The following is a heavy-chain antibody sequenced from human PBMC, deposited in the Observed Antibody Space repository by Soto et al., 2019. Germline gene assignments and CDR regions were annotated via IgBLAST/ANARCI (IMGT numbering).Heavy chain of an antibody. Sequence: QLQLQESGSGLVKPSQTLSLTCAVSGGSISSGGSSWSWIRQPPGKGLEWIGYIYHSGSTYYNPSLKSRVTISVVRAKNQYSLKLIYVTAAATAVYYCARAGDSSGPVALGYWGQGTLVTVSS. D-gene: IGHD6-19*01. J-gene: IGHJ4*02. CDR1: GGSISSGGSS. CDR3: ARAGDSSGPVALGY. V-gene: IGHV4-30-2*01. CDR2: IYHSGST.